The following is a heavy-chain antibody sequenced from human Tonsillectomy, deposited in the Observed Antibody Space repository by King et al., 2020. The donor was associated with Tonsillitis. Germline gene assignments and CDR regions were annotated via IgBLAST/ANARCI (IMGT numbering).Heavy chain of an antibody. CDR3: ARLHFDWLLGWFDP. V-gene: IGHV4-59*08. CDR1: GGSISSYY. CDR2: IYYSGST. Sequence: QLQESGPGLVKASETLSLTCTVSGGSISSYYWSWIRQPPGKGLEWIGYIYYSGSTNYNPSLKSRVTISVDTSKNQFSLKLSSVTAADTAVYYCARLHFDWLLGWFDPWGQGTLVTVSS. J-gene: IGHJ5*02. D-gene: IGHD3-9*01.